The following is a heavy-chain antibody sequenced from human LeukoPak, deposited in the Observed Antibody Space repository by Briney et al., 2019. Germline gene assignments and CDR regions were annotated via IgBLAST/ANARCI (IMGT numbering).Heavy chain of an antibody. V-gene: IGHV4-4*02. D-gene: IGHD4-23*01. CDR3: ARVGGNPTFFDY. J-gene: IGHJ4*02. CDR1: GGSISSSNW. Sequence: SETLSLTCAVSGGSISSSNWWSWVRQPPGKGLEWNGEIYHSGRTNYNPSLKSRVTISVDKSKSQFSLKLSSVTAADTAVYYCARVGGNPTFFDYWGQGTVVTVSS. CDR2: IYHSGRT.